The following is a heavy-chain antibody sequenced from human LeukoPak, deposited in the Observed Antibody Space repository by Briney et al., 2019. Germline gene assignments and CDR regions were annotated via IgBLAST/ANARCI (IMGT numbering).Heavy chain of an antibody. J-gene: IGHJ4*02. V-gene: IGHV3-23*01. Sequence: GGSLRLSCAASGFTFSNYGMNWVRQAPGKGLEWVSGISGSGGNTYYADCVKGRFTISRDNSKNTLYLQMNSLRAEDTAVYYCAKLFESGTYNYFFHYWGQGTLVTVSS. CDR3: AKLFESGTYNYFFHY. CDR1: GFTFSNYG. D-gene: IGHD3-10*01. CDR2: ISGSGGNT.